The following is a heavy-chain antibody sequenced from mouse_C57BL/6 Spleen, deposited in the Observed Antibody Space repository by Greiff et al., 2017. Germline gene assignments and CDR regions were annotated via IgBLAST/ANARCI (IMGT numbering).Heavy chain of an antibody. J-gene: IGHJ4*01. CDR3: ARDDYDGDYYAMDY. CDR1: GFTFSDYG. V-gene: IGHV5-17*01. Sequence: EVQLVESGGGLVKPGGSLKLSCAASGFTFSDYGMHWVRQAPEKGLEWVAYISSGSSTIYYADTVKGRFTISRDNAKNTLFLQMTSLRSEDTAMYYGARDDYDGDYYAMDYWGQGTSVTVSS. CDR2: ISSGSSTI. D-gene: IGHD2-4*01.